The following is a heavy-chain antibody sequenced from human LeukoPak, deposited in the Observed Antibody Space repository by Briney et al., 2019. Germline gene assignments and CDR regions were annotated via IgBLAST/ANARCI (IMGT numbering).Heavy chain of an antibody. CDR3: SRGCSAGN. CDR1: GFSLGSYW. D-gene: IGHD6-25*01. V-gene: IGHV3-74*01. CDR2: VNSDGSST. Sequence: GGSLRLSCAASGFSLGSYWMHWVRQAPGKGLVWVSRVNSDGSSTNYADSVKGRFTISRDNAKNSLDLQMNSLRAEDTALYYCSRGCSAGNWGQGTLVIVSS. J-gene: IGHJ4*02.